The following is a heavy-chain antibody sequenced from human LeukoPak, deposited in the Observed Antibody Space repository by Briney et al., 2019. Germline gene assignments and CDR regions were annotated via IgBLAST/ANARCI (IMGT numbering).Heavy chain of an antibody. J-gene: IGHJ4*02. Sequence: PGGSLRLSCAASGLTFSSYAMSWVRQAPGKGLEWVSAISGSGGSTYYADSVKGRFTISRDNSKNTLYLQMDSLRAEDTAVYYCAKVIPPIAVAGTNDYWGQGTLVTVSS. D-gene: IGHD6-19*01. CDR3: AKVIPPIAVAGTNDY. CDR1: GLTFSSYA. CDR2: ISGSGGST. V-gene: IGHV3-23*01.